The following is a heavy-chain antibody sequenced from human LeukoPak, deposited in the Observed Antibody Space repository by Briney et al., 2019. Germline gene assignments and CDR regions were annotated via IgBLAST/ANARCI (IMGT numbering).Heavy chain of an antibody. D-gene: IGHD6-19*01. J-gene: IGHJ4*02. CDR1: GFTFSSSA. Sequence: GGSLRLSCAASGFTFSSSAMSWVRQAPGKGLEWLSGISGSGGGRYYADSVKGRFTISRDDSKNTLYLQMHSLRAEDTAVYYCAKSGGSSGWLYWGQGTLVTVSS. CDR2: ISGSGGGR. CDR3: AKSGGSSGWLY. V-gene: IGHV3-23*01.